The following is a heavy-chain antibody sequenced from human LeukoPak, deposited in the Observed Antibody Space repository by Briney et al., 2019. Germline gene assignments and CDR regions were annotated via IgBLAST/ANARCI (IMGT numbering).Heavy chain of an antibody. J-gene: IGHJ4*02. D-gene: IGHD3-22*01. CDR3: ARNPMYYYDSSGYYYFDY. Sequence: ASVKVSCKASGYTFTSYGISWVRQAPGQGLEWMGWISAYNSNTNYAQKLQGRVTMTTDTSTSTAYMELRSLRSDDTAVYYCARNPMYYYDSSGYYYFDYWGQGTLVTVSS. CDR2: ISAYNSNT. V-gene: IGHV1-18*01. CDR1: GYTFTSYG.